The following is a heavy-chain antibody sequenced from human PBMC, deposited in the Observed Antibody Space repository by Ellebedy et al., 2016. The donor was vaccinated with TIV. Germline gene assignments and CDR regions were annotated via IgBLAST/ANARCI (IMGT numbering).Heavy chain of an antibody. CDR3: ASETGTYHDLDY. CDR2: IPHDGSNQ. J-gene: IGHJ4*02. Sequence: GESLKISCAASGFTFSNHAMHWVRQAPGKGLEWVALIPHDGSNQYYADSVKGRFTISRDNSKSALYLQMNSLRAEDTALYYCASETGTYHDLDYWGQGSLVIVSS. CDR1: GFTFSNHA. D-gene: IGHD3-16*01. V-gene: IGHV3-30*04.